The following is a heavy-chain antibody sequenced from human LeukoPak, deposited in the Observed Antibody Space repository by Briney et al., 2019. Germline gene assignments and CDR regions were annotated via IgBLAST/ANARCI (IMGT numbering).Heavy chain of an antibody. D-gene: IGHD1-26*01. J-gene: IGHJ4*02. V-gene: IGHV3-21*06. Sequence: GGSLRLSCAASGFTFSTYTMHWVRQAPGKGLEWVSAIDTSSIYTYYADSVKGRFTISRDNAKNSLYLQMNSLRDEDTAVYYCARRSGSYWDWGQGTLVTVSS. CDR1: GFTFSTYT. CDR3: ARRSGSYWD. CDR2: IDTSSIYT.